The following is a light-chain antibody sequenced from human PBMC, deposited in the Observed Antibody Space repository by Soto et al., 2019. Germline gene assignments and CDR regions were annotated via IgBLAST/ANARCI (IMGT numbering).Light chain of an antibody. Sequence: EVVMTQSPATLSVSPGERATLSCRASQSVSSNLAWYQQKPGQAPRLLIYDASNRATGIPARFSGSGSGTEFTLTISNLQSEDFALYYCQHYFKWPYTFGQGTRLEIK. V-gene: IGKV3D-15*01. CDR2: DAS. J-gene: IGKJ5*01. CDR3: QHYFKWPYT. CDR1: QSVSSN.